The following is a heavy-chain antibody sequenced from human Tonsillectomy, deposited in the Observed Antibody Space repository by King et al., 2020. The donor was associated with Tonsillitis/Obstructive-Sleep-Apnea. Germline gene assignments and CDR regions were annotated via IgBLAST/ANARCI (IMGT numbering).Heavy chain of an antibody. CDR1: GFTVSSNY. Sequence: VQLVESGGGLIQPGGSLRLSCAASGFTVSSNYMSWVRQAPGKGLEWVSVIYSGGSTYYADSVKGRFTISRDNSKNTLYLQMNSLRAEDTAVYYCVSRPYYDSSGYFDAFDIWGQGTMVTVSS. V-gene: IGHV3-53*01. D-gene: IGHD3-22*01. CDR3: VSRPYYDSSGYFDAFDI. CDR2: IYSGGST. J-gene: IGHJ3*02.